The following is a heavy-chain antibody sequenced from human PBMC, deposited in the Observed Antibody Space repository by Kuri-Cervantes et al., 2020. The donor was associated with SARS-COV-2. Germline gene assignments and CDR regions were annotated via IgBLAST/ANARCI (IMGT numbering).Heavy chain of an antibody. CDR1: GFTVSSNY. CDR2: ISSSSTI. Sequence: SCAASGFTVSSNYMSWVRQAPGKGLGWVSSISSSSTIYYADSVKGRFTISRDSAKNPLYLQMNSLRAEDTAVYYCARDLYDSSGYYSPHVFDYWGQGTLVTVSS. D-gene: IGHD3-22*01. J-gene: IGHJ4*02. CDR3: ARDLYDSSGYYSPHVFDY. V-gene: IGHV3-69-1*01.